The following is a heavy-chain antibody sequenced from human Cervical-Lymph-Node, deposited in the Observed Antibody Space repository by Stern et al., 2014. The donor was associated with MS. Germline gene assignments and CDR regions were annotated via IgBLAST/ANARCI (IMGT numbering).Heavy chain of an antibody. CDR2: ISPYNGHT. CDR1: GYTFAAYG. V-gene: IGHV1-18*01. J-gene: IGHJ4*02. CDR3: ARVYDSSGILATFNYFDF. D-gene: IGHD3-22*01. Sequence: QVQLVQSGAEVKKPGASVKVSCKASGYTFAAYGITWVRQAPGRGLEWMGWISPYNGHTQYPQKFQDRVIMTTDIATNTAYMELSSLRSDDTAVYYCARVYDSSGILATFNYFDFWGQGTLVTVSS.